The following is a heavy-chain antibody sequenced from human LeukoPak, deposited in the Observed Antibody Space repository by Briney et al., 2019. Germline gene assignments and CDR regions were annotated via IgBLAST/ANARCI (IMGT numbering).Heavy chain of an antibody. CDR2: ISYDGNNK. D-gene: IGHD5-18*01. Sequence: PGGSLRLSCAASGFTFSNYAIHWVRQAPDKGLEWVAVISYDGNNKYYADSVKGRFTISRDNSKNTLYLQMNSLRAEDTAVYYCAREGVDTAMEGWFDPWGQGTLVTVSS. J-gene: IGHJ5*02. V-gene: IGHV3-30-3*01. CDR1: GFTFSNYA. CDR3: AREGVDTAMEGWFDP.